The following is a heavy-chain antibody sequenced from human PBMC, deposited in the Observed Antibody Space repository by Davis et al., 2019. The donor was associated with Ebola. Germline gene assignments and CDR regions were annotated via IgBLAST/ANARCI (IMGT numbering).Heavy chain of an antibody. CDR1: GYTFTSYG. Sequence: AASVKVSCKASGYTFTSYGINWVRQAPGQGLEWMGWISAYNGNTNYARNLQGRVTMTTDTSTSTAYMELRSLRSDDTAVHYCARDLGMVKSYYFDYWGQGTLVTVSS. D-gene: IGHD5-18*01. CDR3: ARDLGMVKSYYFDY. CDR2: ISAYNGNT. V-gene: IGHV1-18*01. J-gene: IGHJ4*02.